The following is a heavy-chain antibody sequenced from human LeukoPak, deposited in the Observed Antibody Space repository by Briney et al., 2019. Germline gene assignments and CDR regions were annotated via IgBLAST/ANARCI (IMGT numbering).Heavy chain of an antibody. Sequence: PSETLSPTCTVSGGSISSGSYYWSWIRQPAGKGLEWIGRIYTSGSTNYNPSLKSRVTISVDTSKNQFSLKLSSVTAADTAVYYCARGRNYDFWSGYYNWFDPWGQGTLVTVSS. D-gene: IGHD3-3*01. CDR3: ARGRNYDFWSGYYNWFDP. CDR2: IYTSGST. J-gene: IGHJ5*02. V-gene: IGHV4-61*02. CDR1: GGSISSGSYY.